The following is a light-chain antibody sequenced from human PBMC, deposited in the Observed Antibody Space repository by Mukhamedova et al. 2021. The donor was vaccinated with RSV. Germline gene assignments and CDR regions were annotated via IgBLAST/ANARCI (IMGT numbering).Light chain of an antibody. V-gene: IGLV2-14*01. J-gene: IGLJ2*01. CDR2: EVR. CDR1: SSDVGSYNY. CDR3: SSYTTSSTVI. Sequence: ITISCTGTSSDVGSYNYVSWYHQHPGKAPKLVIYEVRNRPSGVSNRFSGSKSGHTASLTISGLQAEDEADYYCSSYTTSSTVIFG.